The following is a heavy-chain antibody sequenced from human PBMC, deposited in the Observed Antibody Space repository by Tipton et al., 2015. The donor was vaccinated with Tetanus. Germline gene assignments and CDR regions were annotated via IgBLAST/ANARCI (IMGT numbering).Heavy chain of an antibody. Sequence: GSLRLSCAASGFTFSSYAMSWVRQAPGKGLEWVSAISGSGGGTYYADSVKGRFIISRDNSKNTLYLQMNSLRAEDTAVYYCARAVRGRDVFDLWGQGTMVIVSS. V-gene: IGHV3-23*01. CDR3: ARAVRGRDVFDL. CDR1: GFTFSSYA. D-gene: IGHD3-10*01. J-gene: IGHJ3*01. CDR2: ISGSGGGT.